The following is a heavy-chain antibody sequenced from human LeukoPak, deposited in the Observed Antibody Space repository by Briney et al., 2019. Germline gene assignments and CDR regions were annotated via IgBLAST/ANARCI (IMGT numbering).Heavy chain of an antibody. J-gene: IGHJ4*02. CDR3: ARDLAGATTFDY. CDR2: INHSGST. D-gene: IGHD1-26*01. Sequence: SETLSLTCAVYGGSFSVYHWSWIRQPPGKGLEWIGEINHSGSTNYIPSLKSRVTISIDTSKNQFSLKLSSVTAADTAVYYCARDLAGATTFDYWGQGVLVTVSS. V-gene: IGHV4-34*01. CDR1: GGSFSVYH.